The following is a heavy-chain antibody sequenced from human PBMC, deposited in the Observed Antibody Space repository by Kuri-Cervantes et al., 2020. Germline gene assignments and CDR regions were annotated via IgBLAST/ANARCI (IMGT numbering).Heavy chain of an antibody. CDR2: IYWDDDK. V-gene: IGHV2-5*02. CDR3: AHKGVVTAFDI. CDR1: GFSLSTSGVG. J-gene: IGHJ3*02. Sequence: GSTLVMPTQTRTLTCTFSGFSLSTSGVGVGWIRQPPGKALEWLALIYWDDDKRYSPSLKSRLTITKDTSKNQVVLAMTNMYPVDTATYYCAHKGVVTAFDIWGLGTMVTVSS. D-gene: IGHD3-3*01.